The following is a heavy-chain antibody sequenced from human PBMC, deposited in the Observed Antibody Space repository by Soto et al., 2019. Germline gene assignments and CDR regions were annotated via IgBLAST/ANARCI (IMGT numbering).Heavy chain of an antibody. CDR1: GFTFSSYG. J-gene: IGHJ4*02. CDR2: IWYDGSNK. Sequence: PGGSLRLSCAASGFTFSSYGMHWVRQAPGKGLEWVAVIWYDGSNKYYADSVKGRFTISRDNSKNTLYLQMNSLRAEDTAVYYCARDTSGYSYGCDYWGQGTLVTVSS. CDR3: ARDTSGYSYGCDY. V-gene: IGHV3-33*01. D-gene: IGHD5-18*01.